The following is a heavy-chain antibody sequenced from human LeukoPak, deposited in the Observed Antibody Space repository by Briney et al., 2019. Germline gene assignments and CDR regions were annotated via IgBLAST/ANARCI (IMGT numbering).Heavy chain of an antibody. J-gene: IGHJ4*02. CDR2: ISSDTSYI. CDR1: GFTFSSYS. CDR3: ARDGGYCSGVSCYSDLDY. V-gene: IGHV3-21*01. D-gene: IGHD2-15*01. Sequence: PGGSLRLSCAASGFTFSSYSMNWVRQAPGKGLEWVSSISSDTSYINYADSPKGRFTISRDNAKNSLYLQMSSLRAEDTAVYYCARDGGYCSGVSCYSDLDYWGQGTLVTVSS.